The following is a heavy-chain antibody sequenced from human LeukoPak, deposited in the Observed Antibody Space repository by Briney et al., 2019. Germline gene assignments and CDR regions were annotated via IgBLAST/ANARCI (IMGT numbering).Heavy chain of an antibody. CDR1: GFTFSSYA. D-gene: IGHD6-19*01. CDR3: AKDPGAAVAGTGDY. CDR2: ISGSGDST. Sequence: GGSLRLSCAASGFTFSSYAMSWVRQAPGKGLEWVSAISGSGDSTYYADSVKGRFTISRDNSKNTLYLQMNSLRAEDTAVYYCAKDPGAAVAGTGDYWGQGTLVTVSS. V-gene: IGHV3-23*01. J-gene: IGHJ4*02.